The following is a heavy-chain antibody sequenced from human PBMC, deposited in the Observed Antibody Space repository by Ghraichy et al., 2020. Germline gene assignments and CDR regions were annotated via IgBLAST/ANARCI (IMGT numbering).Heavy chain of an antibody. Sequence: GGSLRLSCAASGFTFSNYAMTWVRQAPGKGLRWVSGIGRSGGNTYYADSVKGRFSISSANSKTTLYLQMNSLSAEDTAIYFCAKEGLPYGSGTHDYWGQGTLVTVSS. CDR2: IGRSGGNT. CDR1: GFTFSNYA. CDR3: AKEGLPYGSGTHDY. V-gene: IGHV3-23*01. J-gene: IGHJ4*02. D-gene: IGHD3-10*01.